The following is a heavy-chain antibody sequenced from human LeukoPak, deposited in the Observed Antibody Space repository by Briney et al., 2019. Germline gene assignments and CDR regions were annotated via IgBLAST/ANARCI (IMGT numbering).Heavy chain of an antibody. CDR3: ARQTPYSGNHYFDY. V-gene: IGHV4-4*09. CDR1: GGYISGHY. Sequence: SDTLSLTCTVSGGYISGHYWSWIRQSPGKGLAWIGYIDPTGLTSYNPSLNSRVTISEDTSKNQFSLKVRSVTTADTAVYFCARQTPYSGNHYFDYWGQGTLVTVSS. D-gene: IGHD1-26*01. J-gene: IGHJ4*02. CDR2: IDPTGLT.